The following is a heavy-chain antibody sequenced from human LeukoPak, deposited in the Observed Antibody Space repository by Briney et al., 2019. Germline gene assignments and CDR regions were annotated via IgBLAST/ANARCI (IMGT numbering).Heavy chain of an antibody. V-gene: IGHV1-18*01. CDR2: ISAYNGNT. CDR1: GYTFTSYG. CDR3: AREVSGCYSPLMDV. J-gene: IGHJ6*02. D-gene: IGHD3-22*01. Sequence: ASVKVSCKASGYTFTSYGISWGRQAPGQGLEWMGWISAYNGNTNYAQKLQGRVTMTTDTSTSTAYMELRSLRSDDTAVYYCAREVSGCYSPLMDVWGQGTTVTVSS.